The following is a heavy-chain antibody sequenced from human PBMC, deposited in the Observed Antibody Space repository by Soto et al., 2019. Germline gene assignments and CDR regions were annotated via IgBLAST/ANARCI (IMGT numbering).Heavy chain of an antibody. CDR1: GYTFTSYD. CDR2: MDPNSGTT. J-gene: IGHJ4*02. D-gene: IGHD1-20*01. V-gene: IGHV1-8*01. Sequence: QVQLVQSGAEVKKPGASVKVSCKASGYTFTSYDINWVRQATGQGLEWMGWMDPNSGTTGYAQKFQGRVTMTRNTSISSAYMEWSSLISEDTAFYYCAREINWQGVDYWGQGTLVTVSS. CDR3: AREINWQGVDY.